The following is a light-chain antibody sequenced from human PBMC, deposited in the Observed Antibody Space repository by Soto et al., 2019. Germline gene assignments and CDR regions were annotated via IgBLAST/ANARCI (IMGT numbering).Light chain of an antibody. CDR3: QQSGYSPIT. V-gene: IGKV3-20*01. J-gene: IGKJ5*01. CDR1: QSVSSSH. CDR2: AAS. Sequence: EIVLTQSPGTLSLSPGERATLSCRASQSVSSSHLAWYQHKPGQAPRLLIYAASSRATGSPDRFSGGGSGTDFTLTISRLEPEDFDVYSCQQSGYSPITFGQGTRLEIK.